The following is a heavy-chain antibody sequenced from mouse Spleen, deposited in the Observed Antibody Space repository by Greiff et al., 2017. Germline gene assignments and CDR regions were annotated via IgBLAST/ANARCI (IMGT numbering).Heavy chain of an antibody. D-gene: IGHD2-5*01. CDR2: IDPSDSYT. V-gene: IGHV1-69*01. CDR1: GYTFTSYW. Sequence: QVQLQQPGAELVMPGASVKLSCKASGYTFTSYWMHWVKQRPGQGLEWIGEIDPSDSYTNYNQKFKGKATLTVDKSSSTAYMQLSSLTSEDSAVYYCARSSYYSNFRWFAYWGQGTLVTVSA. J-gene: IGHJ3*01. CDR3: ARSSYYSNFRWFAY.